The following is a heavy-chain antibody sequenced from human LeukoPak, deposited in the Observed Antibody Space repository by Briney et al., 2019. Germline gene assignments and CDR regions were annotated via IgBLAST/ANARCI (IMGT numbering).Heavy chain of an antibody. CDR2: ISSGSTI. V-gene: IGHV3-48*03. Sequence: GGSLRLSCAASGFTFSSYAMSWVRQAPGKGLEWVSYISSGSTIYDADSVKGRFTISRDNAKNSLYLQMNSLRAEDTAVYYCARESIAVAGAPFDYWGQGTLVTVSS. CDR1: GFTFSSYA. CDR3: ARESIAVAGAPFDY. D-gene: IGHD6-19*01. J-gene: IGHJ4*02.